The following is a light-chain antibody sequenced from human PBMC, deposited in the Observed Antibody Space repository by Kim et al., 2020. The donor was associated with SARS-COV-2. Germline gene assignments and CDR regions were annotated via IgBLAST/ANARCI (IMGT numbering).Light chain of an antibody. V-gene: IGKV3-11*01. CDR1: QSVSSY. CDR2: DAS. Sequence: SPGERATLPCRASQSVSSYLAWYQQNPGQAPRPLIYDASNRATGIPARFSGSGSGTDFTHTISSLEPEDFAVYYCPQRSNWRGLTFCGGTKVDIK. J-gene: IGKJ4*01. CDR3: PQRSNWRGLT.